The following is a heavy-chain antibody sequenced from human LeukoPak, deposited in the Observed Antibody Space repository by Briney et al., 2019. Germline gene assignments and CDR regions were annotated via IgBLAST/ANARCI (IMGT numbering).Heavy chain of an antibody. J-gene: IGHJ5*02. CDR1: GYTFTGYY. V-gene: IGHV1-18*04. D-gene: IGHD1-1*01. Sequence: EASVKVSCKASGYTFTGYYMHWVRQAPGQGLEWMGWISIHNGNTNTRYAQKLQGRVTMTTDTSTTTVYMELRSLRSDDTAVYYCASTKLTTGWFDPWGQGTLVIVSS. CDR2: ISIHNGNT. CDR3: ASTKLTTGWFDP.